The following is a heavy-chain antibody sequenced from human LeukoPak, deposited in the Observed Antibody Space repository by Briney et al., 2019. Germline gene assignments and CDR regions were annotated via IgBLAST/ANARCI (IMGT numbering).Heavy chain of an antibody. J-gene: IGHJ5*02. Sequence: GASVKVSCKASGYTFTGYYMHWVRQAPGQGLEWMGWINPNSCGTNYAQKFQGRVTMTRDTSISTAYMELSRLRSDDTAVYYCATSGGLAAQSGKYYYDSSGYYTWGQGTLVTVSS. D-gene: IGHD3-22*01. CDR3: ATSGGLAAQSGKYYYDSSGYYT. CDR1: GYTFTGYY. V-gene: IGHV1-2*02. CDR2: INPNSCGT.